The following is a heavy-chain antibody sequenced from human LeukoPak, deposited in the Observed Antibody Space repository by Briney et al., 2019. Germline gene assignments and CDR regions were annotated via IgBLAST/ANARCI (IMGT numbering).Heavy chain of an antibody. D-gene: IGHD3-10*01. V-gene: IGHV3-9*01. CDR3: AKDMYGSGSYSYYFDY. CDR1: GYTFEDYA. Sequence: GGSLRLSCAASGYTFEDYAMHWVRQAPGKGLEWVSGISWNSGSIGYADSVKGRFTISRDNAKNSLYLQMNSLRAEDTALYYCAKDMYGSGSYSYYFDYWGQGTLVTVSS. CDR2: ISWNSGSI. J-gene: IGHJ4*02.